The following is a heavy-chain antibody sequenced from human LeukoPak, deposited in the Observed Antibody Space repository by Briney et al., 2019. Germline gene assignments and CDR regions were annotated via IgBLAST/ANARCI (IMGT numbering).Heavy chain of an antibody. D-gene: IGHD5/OR15-5a*01. CDR2: IKTDGSAM. CDR1: GFTFSDYY. CDR3: VRDRTVSTILDY. Sequence: GGSLRLSCAASGFTFSDYYMSWIRQAPGKGLVWVSAIKTDGSAMQYADSVKGRFAISRDNAKNTVYLQMNSLRDEDTAVYYCVRDRTVSTILDYWGQGTLVTVSS. J-gene: IGHJ4*02. V-gene: IGHV3-11*04.